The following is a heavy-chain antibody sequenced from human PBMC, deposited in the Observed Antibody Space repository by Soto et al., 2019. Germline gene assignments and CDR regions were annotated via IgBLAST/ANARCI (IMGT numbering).Heavy chain of an antibody. Sequence: PSETLSLTCSVSCGSISSYYWNWIRQPPGRGLEWIGYIYYSGSTNYNPSLKSRVTISVDTSKNQISLKMRSVTAADTGVYYCARGFRWLDYWGQGTLVTVSS. D-gene: IGHD2-15*01. CDR2: IYYSGST. CDR1: CGSISSYY. CDR3: ARGFRWLDY. V-gene: IGHV4-59*01. J-gene: IGHJ4*02.